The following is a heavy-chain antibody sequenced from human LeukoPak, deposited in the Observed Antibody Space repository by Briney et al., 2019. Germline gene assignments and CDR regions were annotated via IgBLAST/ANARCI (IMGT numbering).Heavy chain of an antibody. V-gene: IGHV3-23*01. CDR1: GFTFSSYA. CDR3: ARILSGSYYMFDY. CDR2: ISGSGGST. Sequence: GGSLRLSCAASGFTFSSYAMSWVRQAPGKGLEWVSAISGSGGSTYYADSVKGRFTISRDNSKNTLYLQMNSLRAEDTAVYYCARILSGSYYMFDYWGQGTLVTVSS. D-gene: IGHD1-26*01. J-gene: IGHJ4*02.